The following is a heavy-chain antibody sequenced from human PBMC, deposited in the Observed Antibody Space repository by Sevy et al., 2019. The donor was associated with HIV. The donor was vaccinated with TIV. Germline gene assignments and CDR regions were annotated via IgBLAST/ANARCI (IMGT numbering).Heavy chain of an antibody. J-gene: IGHJ6*02. CDR1: GFTFDDYT. D-gene: IGHD6-19*01. CDR3: AKEFVYGKNSSGWYVDYYGMDV. Sequence: GGSLRLSCAASGFTFDDYTMHWVRQAPGKGLEWVSLISWDGGSTYYADSVKGRFTISRDNSKNSLYLQMNSLRTEDTDLYYCAKEFVYGKNSSGWYVDYYGMDVWGQGTTVTVSS. CDR2: ISWDGGST. V-gene: IGHV3-43*01.